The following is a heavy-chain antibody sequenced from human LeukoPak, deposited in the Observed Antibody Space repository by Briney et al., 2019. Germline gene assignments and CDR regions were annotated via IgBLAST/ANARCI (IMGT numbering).Heavy chain of an antibody. CDR1: GGSFSGYY. CDR3: ARAEYSSAWYGIEYFQH. J-gene: IGHJ1*01. V-gene: IGHV4-34*01. Sequence: PSETLSLTCAVYGGSFSGYYWSWIRQPPGKGLEWIGEINHSGSTNYNPSLKSRVTISVDTSKNQFSLKLSSVTAADTAVYYCARAEYSSAWYGIEYFQHWGQGTLVTVSS. CDR2: INHSGST. D-gene: IGHD6-19*01.